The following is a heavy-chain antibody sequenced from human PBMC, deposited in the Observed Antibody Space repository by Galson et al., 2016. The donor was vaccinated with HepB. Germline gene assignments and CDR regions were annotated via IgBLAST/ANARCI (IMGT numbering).Heavy chain of an antibody. CDR2: IWYDGSDK. V-gene: IGHV3-33*01. Sequence: SLRLSCAASGFVFSNYAMHWVRQAPGKGLEWVAVIWYDGSDKYYGDSVKGRFTISRDNLKTTLYLQMNSLRAEDTALYYCARGGDEVVDHWGQGTLVTVSS. CDR1: GFVFSNYA. D-gene: IGHD3-10*01. CDR3: ARGGDEVVDH. J-gene: IGHJ4*02.